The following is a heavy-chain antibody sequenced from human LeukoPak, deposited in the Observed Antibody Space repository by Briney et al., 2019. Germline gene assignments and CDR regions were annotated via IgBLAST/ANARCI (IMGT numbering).Heavy chain of an antibody. CDR3: ARDDSHQALDP. Sequence: GGSLRLSCAASGFTFSRYAMSWVRQAPGKGLEWVSGISGSGDSTYYADSVKGRFTISRDNAKNSLYLQMNSLRAEDTAVYYCARDDSHQALDPWGQGTLVTVSS. CDR2: ISGSGDST. CDR1: GFTFSRYA. D-gene: IGHD2-21*01. V-gene: IGHV3-23*01. J-gene: IGHJ5*02.